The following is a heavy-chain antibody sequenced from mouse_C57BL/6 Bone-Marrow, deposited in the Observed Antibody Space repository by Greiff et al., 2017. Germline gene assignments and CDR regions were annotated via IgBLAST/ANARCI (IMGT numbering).Heavy chain of an antibody. V-gene: IGHV1-54*01. Sequence: QVQLQQSGAELVRPGTSVKVSCKASGYAFTNYLIEWVKQRPGQGLEWIGVINPGSGGTNYNEKFKGKEKLTADKSSSTAYMQLSSLTSEDSAVFFCARVIYYYGSIYVYWYFDVWGTGTTVTVSS. D-gene: IGHD1-1*01. CDR1: GYAFTNYL. J-gene: IGHJ1*03. CDR2: INPGSGGT. CDR3: ARVIYYYGSIYVYWYFDV.